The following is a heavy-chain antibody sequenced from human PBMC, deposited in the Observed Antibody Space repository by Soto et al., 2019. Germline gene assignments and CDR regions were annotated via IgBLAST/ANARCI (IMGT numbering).Heavy chain of an antibody. CDR1: GASISSSSYY. CDR3: ARLIKKGSAWKGPDY. Sequence: QLQLQESGPGLVKPSETLSLTCTVSGASISSSSYYWGWIRQPPGKGLEWIGSIYYSGSTYYNPSLRRRITISVDTSKNQFSLNLSSVTAADTAVYYCARLIKKGSAWKGPDYWGQGTLVTVSA. J-gene: IGHJ4*02. CDR2: IYYSGST. D-gene: IGHD2-15*01. V-gene: IGHV4-39*01.